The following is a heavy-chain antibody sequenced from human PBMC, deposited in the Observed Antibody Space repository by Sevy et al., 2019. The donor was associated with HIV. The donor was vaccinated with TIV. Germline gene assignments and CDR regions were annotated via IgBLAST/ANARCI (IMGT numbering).Heavy chain of an antibody. D-gene: IGHD2-2*02. J-gene: IGHJ6*02. CDR2: ISHSGGST. V-gene: IGHV3-23*01. Sequence: GGSLRLSCAASGFPFSSYAMNWVRQAPGKGLEWVSAISHSGGSTYYADSVKGRFTISRDNSKNTLYLQMNSLRAEDTAVYYCAKGTLVVPAVIYYYYGMDVWGQGTTVTVSS. CDR1: GFPFSSYA. CDR3: AKGTLVVPAVIYYYYGMDV.